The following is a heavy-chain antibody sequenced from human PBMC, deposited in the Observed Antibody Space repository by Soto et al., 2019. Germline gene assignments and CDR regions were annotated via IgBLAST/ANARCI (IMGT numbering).Heavy chain of an antibody. Sequence: SETLSLTCTVSGGSISSYYWSWIRQPPGKVLEWIGYIYYSGSTNYNPSLKSRVTISVDTSKNQFSLKLSSVTAADTAVYYCARVGYSSSWYRRGAFDIWGQGTMVNVSS. V-gene: IGHV4-59*01. CDR3: ARVGYSSSWYRRGAFDI. CDR1: GGSISSYY. CDR2: IYYSGST. D-gene: IGHD6-13*01. J-gene: IGHJ3*02.